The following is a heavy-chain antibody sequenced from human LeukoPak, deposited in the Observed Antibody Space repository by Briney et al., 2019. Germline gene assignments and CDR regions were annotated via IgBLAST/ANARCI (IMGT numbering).Heavy chain of an antibody. CDR3: AFRFLEWLPATYYYYYGMDV. Sequence: GGSLRLSCAASGFTVSSNYMSWVRQAPGKGLEWVSVIYSGGSTYYADSVKGRFTISRDNSKSTLYLQMNSLRAEDTAVYYCAFRFLEWLPATYYYYYGMDVWGQGTTVTVSS. CDR2: IYSGGST. D-gene: IGHD3-3*01. V-gene: IGHV3-53*01. J-gene: IGHJ6*02. CDR1: GFTVSSNY.